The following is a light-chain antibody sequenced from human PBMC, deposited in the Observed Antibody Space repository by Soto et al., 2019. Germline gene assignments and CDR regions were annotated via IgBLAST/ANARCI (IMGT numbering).Light chain of an antibody. V-gene: IGLV1-51*01. CDR1: SSNIGNTY. CDR3: GTWDSSLSVGL. CDR2: DNN. J-gene: IGLJ2*01. Sequence: QSVLTQPPSVSAAPGQTVTISCSGISSNIGNTYVSWFQQLPGTAPKLLIYDNNKRPSGIPDRFSGSKSGTSATLGITGLQTGDEADYYCGTWDSSLSVGLFGGGTK.